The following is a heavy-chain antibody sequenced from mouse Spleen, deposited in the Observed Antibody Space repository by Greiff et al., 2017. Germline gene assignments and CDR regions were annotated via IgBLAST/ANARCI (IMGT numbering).Heavy chain of an antibody. J-gene: IGHJ4*01. V-gene: IGHV5-6*02. CDR1: GFTFSSYG. CDR3: ARQQLLRYALGY. Sequence: EVKLVESGRDLVKPGGSLKLSCAASGFTFSSYGMYWVRQTPDKRLEWVGTISSGGSYTYYPDSVKGRSTTPRDNANNTLYLQMTSLKSEDTAMYYCARQQLLRYALGYWGQGTSVTGSS. D-gene: IGHD1-1*01. CDR2: ISSGGSYT.